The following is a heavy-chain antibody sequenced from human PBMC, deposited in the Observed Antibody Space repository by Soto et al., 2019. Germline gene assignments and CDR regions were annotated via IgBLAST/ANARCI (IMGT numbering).Heavy chain of an antibody. V-gene: IGHV4-30-2*01. Sequence: PSETLSLTCAVSGGSMSRGGQSWSWIRQPPGKGLEWIGFIYYTGSTYYNPSLKSRVTLSVDRSKNQFSLNLTSVTAADTAMYYCARGSDILTGYHIGFDPWGQGTLVTVSS. CDR1: GGSMSRGGQS. J-gene: IGHJ5*02. CDR3: ARGSDILTGYHIGFDP. D-gene: IGHD3-9*01. CDR2: IYYTGST.